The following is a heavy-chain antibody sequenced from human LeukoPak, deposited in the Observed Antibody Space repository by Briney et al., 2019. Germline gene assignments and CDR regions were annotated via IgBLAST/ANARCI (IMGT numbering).Heavy chain of an antibody. CDR1: GGSISSGGYY. J-gene: IGHJ5*02. V-gene: IGHV4-31*03. CDR3: AQRQGPMSGTYDYFDP. Sequence: SETLSLTCTVSGGSISSGGYYWSWIRQHPGKGLEWIGYIYYSGSTYYNPSLRSRVTISVDPSKNQFSLTVTPVTAADTAIYYCAQRQGPMSGTYDYFDPWGQGALVTVSS. D-gene: IGHD1-26*01. CDR2: IYYSGST.